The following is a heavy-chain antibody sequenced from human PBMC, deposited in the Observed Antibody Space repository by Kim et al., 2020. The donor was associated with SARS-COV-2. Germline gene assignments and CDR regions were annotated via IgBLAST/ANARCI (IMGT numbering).Heavy chain of an antibody. D-gene: IGHD1-26*01. CDR3: ASCMGSGSYYVDY. V-gene: IGHV4-39*01. J-gene: IGHJ4*02. Sequence: FNPSVKNRGSISEDTSRNQYSLTLSSVTAADTAVYYCASCMGSGSYYVDYWGQGTLVTVSS.